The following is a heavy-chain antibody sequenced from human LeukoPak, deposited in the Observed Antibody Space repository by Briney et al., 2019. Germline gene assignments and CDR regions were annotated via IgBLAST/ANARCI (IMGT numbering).Heavy chain of an antibody. CDR2: INTNTGNP. CDR1: GYTFTSYA. J-gene: IGHJ3*02. CDR3: ARNLRIVGALDAFDI. V-gene: IGHV7-4-1*02. D-gene: IGHD1-26*01. Sequence: ASVKVSCKASGYTFTSYAMNWVRRAPGQGLEWMGWINTNTGNPTYAQGFTGRFVFSLDTSVSTAYLQISSLKAEDTAVYYCARNLRIVGALDAFDIWGQGTMVTVSS.